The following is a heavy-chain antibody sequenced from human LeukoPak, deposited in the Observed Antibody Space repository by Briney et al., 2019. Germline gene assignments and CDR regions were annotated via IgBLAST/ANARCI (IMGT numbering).Heavy chain of an antibody. Sequence: GGSLRLSCAASGFTFSSYAMNWVRQAPGKGLVWVSRINSDGNSTSYADSVKGRFTISRDNAKNTLYLQMNSLRAEDTAVYYCASLGRSFDYRGQGTLVTVSS. V-gene: IGHV3-74*01. CDR2: INSDGNST. D-gene: IGHD1-26*01. CDR1: GFTFSSYA. J-gene: IGHJ4*02. CDR3: ASLGRSFDY.